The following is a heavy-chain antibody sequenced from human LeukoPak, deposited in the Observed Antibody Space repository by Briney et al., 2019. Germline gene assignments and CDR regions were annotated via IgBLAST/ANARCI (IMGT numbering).Heavy chain of an antibody. V-gene: IGHV3-9*03. J-gene: IGHJ4*02. CDR3: AKDSSYDYVWGSSFDY. CDR2: ISWNSGSI. Sequence: GGSLRLSCAASGFTFDDYAMHWVRQAPGKSLEWVSGISWNSGSIGYADSVKGRFTISRDNAKNSLYLQMNSLRAEDMALYYCAKDSSYDYVWGSSFDYWGQGTLVTVSS. D-gene: IGHD3-16*01. CDR1: GFTFDDYA.